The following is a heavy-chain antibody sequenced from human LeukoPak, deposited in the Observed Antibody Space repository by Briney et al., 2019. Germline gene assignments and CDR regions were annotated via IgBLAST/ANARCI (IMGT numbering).Heavy chain of an antibody. Sequence: ASVKVSCKASGYTFTSYYMHWVRQAPGQGLEWMGIINPSGGSTSYAQKFQGRVTMTRDMSTSTVYMELSSLRSEDTAVYYCARDPHYYYDSSGPRFNWFDPWGQGTLVTVSS. D-gene: IGHD3-22*01. J-gene: IGHJ5*02. CDR1: GYTFTSYY. CDR3: ARDPHYYYDSSGPRFNWFDP. CDR2: INPSGGST. V-gene: IGHV1-46*01.